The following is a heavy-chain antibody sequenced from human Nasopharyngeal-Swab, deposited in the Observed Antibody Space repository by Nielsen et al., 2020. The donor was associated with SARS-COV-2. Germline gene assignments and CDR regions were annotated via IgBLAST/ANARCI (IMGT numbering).Heavy chain of an antibody. CDR3: TNGPTATTSQWFDY. V-gene: IGHV3-74*01. Sequence: GESLKISCATSGFTFSSYAMGWVRQAPGKGLAWVSIINYDGTITRYADSVKGRFTVSRDNARNTVYLHMNSLEPEDTAVYFCTNGPTATTSQWFDYWGQGTLVTVSS. D-gene: IGHD2-2*01. CDR2: INYDGTIT. J-gene: IGHJ4*02. CDR1: GFTFSSYA.